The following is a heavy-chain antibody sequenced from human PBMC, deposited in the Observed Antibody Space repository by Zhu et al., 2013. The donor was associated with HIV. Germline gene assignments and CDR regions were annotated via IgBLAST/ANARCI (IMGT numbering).Heavy chain of an antibody. CDR1: GGTFSSHA. Sequence: QVQLVQSGAEVKKPGSSVKVSCKASGGTFSSHAISWVRQAPGQGLEWMGGIIPIFGTANYAQKFQGRVTITADESTNTAYMELRSLRSDDTAVYYCARVQWRSGTNSDFDSWAREPGHRLL. V-gene: IGHV1-69*01. D-gene: IGHD6-19*01. CDR3: ARVQWRSGTNSDFDS. J-gene: IGHJ4*02. CDR2: IIPIFGTA.